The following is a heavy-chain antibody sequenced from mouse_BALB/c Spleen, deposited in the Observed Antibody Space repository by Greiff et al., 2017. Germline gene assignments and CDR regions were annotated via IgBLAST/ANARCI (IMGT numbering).Heavy chain of an antibody. J-gene: IGHJ2*01. V-gene: IGHV1-7*01. CDR1: GYTFTSYW. CDR2: INPSTGYT. CDR3: ASKSRFDY. Sequence: QVQLKESGAELAKPGASVKMSCKASGYTFTSYWMHWVKQRPGQGLEWIGYINPSTGYTEYNQKFKDKATLTADKSSSTAYMQLSSLTSEDSAVYYWASKSRFDYWGQGTTLTVSS.